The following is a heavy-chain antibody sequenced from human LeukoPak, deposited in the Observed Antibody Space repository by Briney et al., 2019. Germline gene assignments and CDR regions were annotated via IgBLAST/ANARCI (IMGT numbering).Heavy chain of an antibody. J-gene: IGHJ4*02. V-gene: IGHV1-46*01. CDR2: INPSGGST. CDR3: ARVLRGYSGYDLDY. D-gene: IGHD5-12*01. CDR1: GYTITNNY. Sequence: ASVKVSCKASGYTITNNYMHWVRQAPGQGLEWMGIINPSGGSTSYAQKFQGRVTMTRDMSTSTVYMELSSLRSEDTAVYYCARVLRGYSGYDLDYWGQGTLVTVSS.